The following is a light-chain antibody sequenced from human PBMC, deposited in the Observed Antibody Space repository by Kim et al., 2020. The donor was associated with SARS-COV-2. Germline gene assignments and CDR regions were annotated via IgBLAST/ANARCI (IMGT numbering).Light chain of an antibody. V-gene: IGKV1-27*01. CDR1: QGIATY. CDR2: STS. CDR3: QKYNSAPQT. Sequence: ASVGDSVTITCRASQGIATYLAWYQQKAGKPPKLLIYSTSFLQSGVPSRFSGSGSGTDFTLTISSLQPEDVATYYCQKYNSAPQTFGQGTKVDIK. J-gene: IGKJ1*01.